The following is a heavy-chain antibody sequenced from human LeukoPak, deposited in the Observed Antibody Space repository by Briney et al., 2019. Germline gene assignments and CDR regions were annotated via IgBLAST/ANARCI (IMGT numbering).Heavy chain of an antibody. V-gene: IGHV3-30*02. Sequence: GGSLRLSCAASGFTFSSYGMHWVRQAPGKGLEWVAFIRYDGSNKYYADSVKGRFTISRDNSKNTLYLQMNSLRAEDTAVYYCAKGRWLADIFDYWGQGTLVTVSS. CDR2: IRYDGSNK. D-gene: IGHD6-19*01. J-gene: IGHJ4*02. CDR3: AKGRWLADIFDY. CDR1: GFTFSSYG.